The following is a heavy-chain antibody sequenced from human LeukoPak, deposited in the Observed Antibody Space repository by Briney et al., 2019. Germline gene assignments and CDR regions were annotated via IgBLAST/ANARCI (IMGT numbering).Heavy chain of an antibody. CDR2: ISSRSTTT. CDR3: ASPLDYSSPRY. V-gene: IGHV3-48*02. CDR1: GFTFSSYS. D-gene: IGHD6-19*01. J-gene: IGHJ4*02. Sequence: QSGGSMRLSCAAFGFTFSSYSMNWVRQAPGKGLEWVSYISSRSTTTYYADSVKGRFTISRDNDKNSLYLQMNSLRDEDTAVYYCASPLDYSSPRYCGQGALLADSS.